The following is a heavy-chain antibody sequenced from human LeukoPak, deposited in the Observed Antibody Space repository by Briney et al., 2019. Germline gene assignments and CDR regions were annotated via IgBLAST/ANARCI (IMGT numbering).Heavy chain of an antibody. CDR2: IYYSGST. D-gene: IGHD3-22*01. J-gene: IGHJ6*03. CDR1: GGSISSSSYY. CDR3: ARVPYYYDSLAFIRGYYYYYMDV. Sequence: SSETLSLTCTVSGGSISSSSYYWGWIRQPPGKGLEWIGSIYYSGSTYYNPSLKSRVTISVDTSKNQFSLKLSSVTAADTAVYYCARVPYYYDSLAFIRGYYYYYMDVWGKGTTVTVSS. V-gene: IGHV4-39*07.